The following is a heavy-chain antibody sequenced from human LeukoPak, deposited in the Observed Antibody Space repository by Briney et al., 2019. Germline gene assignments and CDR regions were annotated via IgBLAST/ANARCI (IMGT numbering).Heavy chain of an antibody. CDR1: GFMFSTYG. CDR2: ISYDGRNS. D-gene: IGHD2/OR15-2a*01. CDR3: AKGGLAGRFDSTAPGIYDGLDA. V-gene: IGHV3-30*18. Sequence: GGSLRLSCAASGFMFSTYGMHWVRQAPGKGLEWVAVISYDGRNSDYADSVRGRFTISRDNSKNTLHLQMKSLRPEDTGMYYCAKGGLAGRFDSTAPGIYDGLDAWGQGTTVTVSS. J-gene: IGHJ6*02.